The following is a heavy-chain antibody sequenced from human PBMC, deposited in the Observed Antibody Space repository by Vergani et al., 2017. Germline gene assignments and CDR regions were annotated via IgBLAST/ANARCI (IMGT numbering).Heavy chain of an antibody. V-gene: IGHV5-51*01. CDR1: GYSFTNYR. CDR2: IHPTDYDT. D-gene: IGHD3-22*01. J-gene: IGHJ4*02. Sequence: EVQLVQSGAEGKKPGESLKIPCQISGYSFTNYRIVWVRQMPGKGLEWMGIIHPTDYDTKYSPSFQGQNTISGDKSISTAYLQRSSLRAADSAMYYCARLYGRDSSGSKYFDYWGQGTLVTVSS. CDR3: ARLYGRDSSGSKYFDY.